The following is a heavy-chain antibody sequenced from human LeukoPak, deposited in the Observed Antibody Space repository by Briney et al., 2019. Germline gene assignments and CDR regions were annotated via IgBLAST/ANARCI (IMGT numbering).Heavy chain of an antibody. CDR2: IYSGGST. J-gene: IGHJ6*02. CDR1: GFTVSSNY. Sequence: GGSLRLSCAASGFTVSSNYMSWVRQAPGKGLEWVSVIYSGGSTYYADSVKGRFTISRDNSKNTLYLQMNSLRSEDTAVYYCATDIVATSDPGVYYYYGMDVWGQGTTVTVSS. D-gene: IGHD5-12*01. CDR3: ATDIVATSDPGVYYYYGMDV. V-gene: IGHV3-53*05.